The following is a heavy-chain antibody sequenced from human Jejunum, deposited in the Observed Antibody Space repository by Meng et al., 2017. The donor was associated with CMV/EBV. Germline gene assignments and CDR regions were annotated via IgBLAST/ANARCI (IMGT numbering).Heavy chain of an antibody. J-gene: IGHJ6*02. V-gene: IGHV3-48*04. CDR3: ARDPVLSGLDV. CDR2: INRSSSTV. Sequence: SGFAFSSYSMNGVRQAPGKGLEWNSYINRSSSTVYYEDSVRGRFTISRDNANNSLYLQMNNLRADDTALYYCARDPVLSGLDVWGQGATVTVSS. CDR1: GFAFSSYS.